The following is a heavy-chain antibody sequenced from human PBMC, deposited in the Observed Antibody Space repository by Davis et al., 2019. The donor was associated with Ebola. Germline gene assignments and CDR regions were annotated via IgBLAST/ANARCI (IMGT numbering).Heavy chain of an antibody. Sequence: MPSETLSLTCTVSGGSITSISYFWGWIRQPPGKGLEWIGSAHYSGSSYYNPSLKSRVTISVDTSKSQFSLRLSSVSAADTAMYYCARVDGGDFDYWGQGTLVTVSS. CDR3: ARVDGGDFDY. V-gene: IGHV4-39*01. CDR2: AHYSGSS. CDR1: GGSITSISYF. D-gene: IGHD4-23*01. J-gene: IGHJ4*02.